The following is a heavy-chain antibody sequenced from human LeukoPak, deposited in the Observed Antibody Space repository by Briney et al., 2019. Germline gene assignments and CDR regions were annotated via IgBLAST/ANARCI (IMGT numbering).Heavy chain of an antibody. CDR1: GGSISSSSYY. CDR3: ARVITTGWDYFDY. Sequence: SETLSLTCTVSGGSISSSSYYWGWIRQPPGKGLEWIGSIYYSGSTYYNPSPKSRVTISVDTSKNQFSLKLSSVTAADTAVYYCARVITTGWDYFDYWGQGTLVTVSS. J-gene: IGHJ4*02. CDR2: IYYSGST. V-gene: IGHV4-39*07. D-gene: IGHD4-17*01.